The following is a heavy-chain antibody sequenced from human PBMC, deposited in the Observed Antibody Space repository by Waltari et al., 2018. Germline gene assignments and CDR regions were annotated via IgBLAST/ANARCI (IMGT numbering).Heavy chain of an antibody. Sequence: QLQLQESGPGLVKPSETLSLTCTVSGGSISSSSYYWGWIRQPPGKGLEWIGSIYYSGSTYYNPYLKSRVTISVDTSKNQFSLKLSSVTAADTAVYYCASRRSGWYDYWGQGTLVTVSS. CDR1: GGSISSSSYY. J-gene: IGHJ4*02. CDR3: ASRRSGWYDY. CDR2: IYYSGST. D-gene: IGHD6-19*01. V-gene: IGHV4-39*01.